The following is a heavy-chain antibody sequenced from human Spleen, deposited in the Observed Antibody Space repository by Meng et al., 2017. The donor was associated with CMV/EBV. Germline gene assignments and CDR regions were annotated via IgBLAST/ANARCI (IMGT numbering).Heavy chain of an antibody. CDR2: FYYSGNT. Sequence: GSLRLSCTVSGDPITSTSYYWGWIRQPPGKGLEWIGSFYYSGNTYYNPSLKSRVTISVDTSKNQFSLKLSSVTAADTAVYYCARDHFWSGYYDFWGQGTLVTVSS. D-gene: IGHD3-3*02. CDR1: GDPITSTSYY. CDR3: ARDHFWSGYYDF. V-gene: IGHV4-39*07. J-gene: IGHJ4*02.